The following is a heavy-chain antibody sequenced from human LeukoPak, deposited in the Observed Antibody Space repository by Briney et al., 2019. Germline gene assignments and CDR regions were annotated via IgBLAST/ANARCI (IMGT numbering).Heavy chain of an antibody. Sequence: PGGSLRLSCAASGFTFSDYYMSWVRQAPGKGREWVSYISSSGSTIYYADSVKGRFTISRDNAKKSLYLQMSSLRAEDTAVYYCARGASVVAGSDNAFDIWGQGTMVTVSS. J-gene: IGHJ3*02. CDR3: ARGASVVAGSDNAFDI. CDR1: GFTFSDYY. CDR2: ISSSGSTI. V-gene: IGHV3-11*04. D-gene: IGHD6-19*01.